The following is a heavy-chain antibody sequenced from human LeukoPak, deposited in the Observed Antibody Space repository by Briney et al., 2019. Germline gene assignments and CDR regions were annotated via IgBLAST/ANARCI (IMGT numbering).Heavy chain of an antibody. J-gene: IGHJ6*03. D-gene: IGHD3-22*01. V-gene: IGHV1-18*01. CDR1: GYTFTSYG. CDR2: ISAYNGNT. Sequence: GASVKVSCKASGYTFTSYGISWVRQAPGQGLEWMGWISAYNGNTNYAQKLQGRVTMTTDTSTSTAYMELRSLRSDDTAVYHCARGDYDSSGYYYYYYYYMDVWGKGTTVTVSS. CDR3: ARGDYDSSGYYYYYYYYMDV.